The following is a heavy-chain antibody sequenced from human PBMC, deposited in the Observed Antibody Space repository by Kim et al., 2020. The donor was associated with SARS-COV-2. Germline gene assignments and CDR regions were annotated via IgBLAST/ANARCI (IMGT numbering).Heavy chain of an antibody. V-gene: IGHV3-21*01. D-gene: IGHD5-12*01. CDR1: GFTFSSYS. Sequence: GGSLRLSCAASGFTFSSYSMNWVRQAPGKGLEWVSSISSSSSYIYYAYSVKGRFTISRDNAKNSLYLQMNSLRAEDTAVYYCARGPRGTIDYWGQGTLVT. CDR3: ARGPRGTIDY. CDR2: ISSSSSYI. J-gene: IGHJ4*02.